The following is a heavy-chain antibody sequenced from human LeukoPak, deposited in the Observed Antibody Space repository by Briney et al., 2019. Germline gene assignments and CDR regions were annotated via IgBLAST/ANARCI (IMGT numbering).Heavy chain of an antibody. Sequence: HPGRSLRLSCAASGFTFSSYAMPWVRQAPGKGLEWVAVISYDGSNKYYADSVKGRFTISRDNSKNTLYLQMNSLRAEDTAVYYCAREKITMIVVVITTAMSPYGMDVWGQGTTVTVSS. V-gene: IGHV3-30-3*01. CDR3: AREKITMIVVVITTAMSPYGMDV. J-gene: IGHJ6*02. D-gene: IGHD3-22*01. CDR2: ISYDGSNK. CDR1: GFTFSSYA.